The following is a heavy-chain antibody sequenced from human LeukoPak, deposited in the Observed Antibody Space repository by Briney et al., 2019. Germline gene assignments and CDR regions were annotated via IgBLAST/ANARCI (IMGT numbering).Heavy chain of an antibody. Sequence: SETLSLTCTVSGGSINTYYWSWIRQPPGKGLEWIGYIYYSGSTNYNPSLKSRVTISVDTSKNQFSLKLSSVTAADTAVYYCARLHGITGTTTFDYWGQGTLVTVSS. J-gene: IGHJ4*02. D-gene: IGHD1-7*01. CDR3: ARLHGITGTTTFDY. CDR1: GGSINTYY. V-gene: IGHV4-59*01. CDR2: IYYSGST.